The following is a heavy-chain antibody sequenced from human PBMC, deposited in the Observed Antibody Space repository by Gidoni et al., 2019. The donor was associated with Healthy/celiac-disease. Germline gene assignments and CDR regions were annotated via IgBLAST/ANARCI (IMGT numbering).Heavy chain of an antibody. Sequence: QVQLVESGGGVVQPGRSLRLSCAASGFTFSSYGMHWVRQAPGKGLEWVAVIWYDGSNKYYADSVKGRFTISRDNSKNTLYLQMNSLRAEDTAVYYCARVPTRGGLGYFDYWGQGTLVTVSS. D-gene: IGHD2-15*01. J-gene: IGHJ4*02. CDR2: IWYDGSNK. V-gene: IGHV3-33*08. CDR3: ARVPTRGGLGYFDY. CDR1: GFTFSSYG.